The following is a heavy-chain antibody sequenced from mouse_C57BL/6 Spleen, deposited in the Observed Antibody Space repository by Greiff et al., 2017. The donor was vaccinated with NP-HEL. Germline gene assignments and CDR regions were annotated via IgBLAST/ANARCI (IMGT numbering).Heavy chain of an antibody. J-gene: IGHJ3*01. CDR1: GFSLSTFGMG. CDR2: IWWADDK. V-gene: IGHV8-8*01. D-gene: IGHD3-2*02. CDR3: ARIEDSSGNWFAY. Sequence: QVTLKESGPGILQPSQPLSLTCSFSGFSLSTFGMGVGWIRQPSGQGLEWLAPIWWADDKYYNPALKRRLTISKDTAQNQVFLKIANVDTADTATYYCARIEDSSGNWFAYWGQGTLVTVSA.